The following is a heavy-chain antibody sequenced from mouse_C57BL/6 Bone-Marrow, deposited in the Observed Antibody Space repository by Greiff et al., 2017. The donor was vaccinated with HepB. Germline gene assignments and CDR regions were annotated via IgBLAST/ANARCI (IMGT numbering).Heavy chain of an antibody. CDR2: ISDGGSYT. Sequence: EVQGVESGGGLVKPGGSLKLSCAASGFTFSSYAMSWVRQTPEKRLEWVATISDGGSYTYYPDNVKGRFTISRDNAKNNLYLQMSHLKSEDTAMYYCARGYYGSSPWFAYWGQGTLVTVSA. CDR3: ARGYYGSSPWFAY. V-gene: IGHV5-4*01. J-gene: IGHJ3*01. D-gene: IGHD1-1*01. CDR1: GFTFSSYA.